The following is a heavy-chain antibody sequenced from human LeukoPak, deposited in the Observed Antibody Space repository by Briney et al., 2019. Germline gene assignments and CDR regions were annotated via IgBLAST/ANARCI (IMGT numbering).Heavy chain of an antibody. Sequence: GGSLRLSCAASGFTFSSYAMHWVRQAPGKGLEWVAVISYDGSNKYYADSVKGRFTISRDNSKNTLYLQMNSLRAEDTAVYYCASPPQGWFDPWGQGTLVTVSS. CDR1: GFTFSSYA. CDR2: ISYDGSNK. V-gene: IGHV3-30-3*01. CDR3: ASPPQGWFDP. J-gene: IGHJ5*02.